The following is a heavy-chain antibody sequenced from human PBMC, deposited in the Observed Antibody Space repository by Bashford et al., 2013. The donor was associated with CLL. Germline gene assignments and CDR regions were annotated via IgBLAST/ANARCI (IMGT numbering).Heavy chain of an antibody. CDR2: IYWDDDK. CDR3: AVATAYLTSGALLFDH. Sequence: SGPTLVKPTQTLTLTCTFSGFSLSTSGLAVGWIRQTPLKALEWLAVIYWDDDKRYTPSLKDRVTITKDTSKKQVVLTMANMDPVDAATYYCAVATAYLTSGALLFDHWGQGXPGHRLL. V-gene: IGHV2-5*02. CDR1: GFSLSTSGLA. D-gene: IGHD1-1*01. J-gene: IGHJ4*02.